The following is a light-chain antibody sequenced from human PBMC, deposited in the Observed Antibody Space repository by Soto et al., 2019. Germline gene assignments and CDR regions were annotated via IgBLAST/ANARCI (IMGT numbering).Light chain of an antibody. J-gene: IGKJ4*01. CDR1: QSVSQSVTTN. V-gene: IGKV3D-20*02. Sequence: DIVRIHFPATLSVSPGERVTLSCRASQSVSQSVTTNLAWYQQKPGQAPRLLIFDASARAVDIPGRFSGSGSGTDFTLTISRLEPEDFAVYYCQQRSNWPLTFGGGTKVDIK. CDR3: QQRSNWPLT. CDR2: DAS.